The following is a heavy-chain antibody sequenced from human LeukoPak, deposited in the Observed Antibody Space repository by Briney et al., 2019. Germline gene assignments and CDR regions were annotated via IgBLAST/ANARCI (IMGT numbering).Heavy chain of an antibody. Sequence: ASVKVSSKASGYTFTSYGISWVRQAPGQGLEWMGWISAYNGNTNYAQKLQGRVTMTTDTSTSTAYMELRSLRSDDTAVYYCARHLRPRSSSWYEPRDYWGQGTLVPVPS. V-gene: IGHV1-18*01. CDR2: ISAYNGNT. CDR3: ARHLRPRSSSWYEPRDY. D-gene: IGHD6-13*01. J-gene: IGHJ4*02. CDR1: GYTFTSYG.